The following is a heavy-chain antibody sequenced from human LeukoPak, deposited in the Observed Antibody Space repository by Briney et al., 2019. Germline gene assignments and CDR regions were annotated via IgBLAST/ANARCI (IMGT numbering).Heavy chain of an antibody. V-gene: IGHV4-31*03. CDR2: IYYSGST. CDR1: GGSISSGVYY. Sequence: SQTLSLTCTVSGGSISSGVYYWSWIRQHPGKGLEWIGYIYYSGSTYYNPSLESRVTISVDTSKNQFSLKLSSVTAADTAVYYCARVSDCSGGSCYYFDYWGQGTLVTVSS. CDR3: ARVSDCSGGSCYYFDY. D-gene: IGHD2-15*01. J-gene: IGHJ4*02.